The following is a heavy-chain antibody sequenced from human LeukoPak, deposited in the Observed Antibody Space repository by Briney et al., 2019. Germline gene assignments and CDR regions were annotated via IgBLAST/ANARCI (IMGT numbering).Heavy chain of an antibody. V-gene: IGHV3-20*04. J-gene: IGHJ4*02. CDR3: ARVKANYDSSGYYPWYFDY. D-gene: IGHD3-22*01. CDR1: GFTFDDYG. Sequence: GGPLRLSCAASGFTFDDYGMSWVRHAPGKGLEWVSGINWNGGSTGYADSVKGRFTISRDNAKNSLYLQMNSLRAEDTALYYCARVKANYDSSGYYPWYFDYWGQGTLVTVSS. CDR2: INWNGGST.